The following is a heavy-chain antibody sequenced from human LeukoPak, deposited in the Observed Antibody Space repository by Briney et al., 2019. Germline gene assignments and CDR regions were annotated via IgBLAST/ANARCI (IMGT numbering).Heavy chain of an antibody. CDR3: ARVLTATPYFDY. CDR1: GGSFSPAH. CDR2: ICDNGNT. V-gene: IGHV4-59*01. Sequence: SETLSLTCTFSGGSFSPAHWSWIRQPPGKGLEWIGVICDNGNTDYNPSLKSRVTISVDTSKSQFSLKLSSLAAADTAVYYCARVLTATPYFDYWGQGTLVTVSS. J-gene: IGHJ4*02. D-gene: IGHD5-18*01.